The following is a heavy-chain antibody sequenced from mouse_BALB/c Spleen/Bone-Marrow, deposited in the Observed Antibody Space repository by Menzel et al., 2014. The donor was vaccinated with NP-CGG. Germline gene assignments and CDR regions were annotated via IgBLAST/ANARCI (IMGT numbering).Heavy chain of an antibody. V-gene: IGHV14-3*02. D-gene: IGHD1-1*01. CDR1: GFNIKDTY. CDR2: IDPANGNT. CDR3: ANYYYGSSLFAY. Sequence: VQLKHSGAELAKPGASVKLSCTASGFNIKDTYMHWVKQRPEQGLEWIGRIDPANGNTKYDPKFQGKATITADTSSNTAYLQLSSLTSEDTVVYYCANYYYGSSLFAYWGQGTLVTVSA. J-gene: IGHJ3*01.